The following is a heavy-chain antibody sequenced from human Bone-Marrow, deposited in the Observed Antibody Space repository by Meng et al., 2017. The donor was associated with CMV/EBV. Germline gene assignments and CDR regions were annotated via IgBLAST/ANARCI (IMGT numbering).Heavy chain of an antibody. J-gene: IGHJ4*02. V-gene: IGHV3-21*01. Sequence: SGSPFSDYGLSWVRQAPGKGLEWVSSVSSAATYKYYANSLKGRFAISRDNAKNSLYLQMESLRVDDTAIYYCVRARGLPAGSYYFDYWGQGALVTVSS. CDR3: VRARGLPAGSYYFDY. CDR2: VSSAATYK. D-gene: IGHD6-19*01. CDR1: GSPFSDYG.